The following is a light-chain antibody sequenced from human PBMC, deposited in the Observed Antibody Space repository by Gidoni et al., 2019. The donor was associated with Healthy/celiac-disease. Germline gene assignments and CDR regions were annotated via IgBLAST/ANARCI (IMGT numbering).Light chain of an antibody. J-gene: IGLJ3*02. CDR3: QSFDSTNEWV. Sequence: NFMLTQPPSVSESPGKTVTNSCTRSSGSMPSNYLQWYQQRPGSAPTSVIYEDNQRPSGVPERFSGSIDSSSNSASLTISGLKTEDEADYYCQSFDSTNEWVFGGGTKLTVL. V-gene: IGLV6-57*04. CDR2: EDN. CDR1: SGSMPSNY.